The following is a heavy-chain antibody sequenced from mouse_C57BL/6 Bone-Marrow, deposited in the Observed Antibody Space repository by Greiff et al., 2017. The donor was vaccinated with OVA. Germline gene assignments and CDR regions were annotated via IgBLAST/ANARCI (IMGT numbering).Heavy chain of an antibody. V-gene: IGHV5-17*01. CDR1: GFTFSDYG. D-gene: IGHD4-1*01. Sequence: EVKVVESGGGLVKPGGSLKLSCAASGFTFSDYGMHWVRQAPEKGLEWVAYISSGSSTIYYADTVKGRFTISRDNAKNTRFLQMTSLRSEDTAMYYCARELGRYYFDYWGQGTTLTVSS. CDR3: ARELGRYYFDY. J-gene: IGHJ2*01. CDR2: ISSGSSTI.